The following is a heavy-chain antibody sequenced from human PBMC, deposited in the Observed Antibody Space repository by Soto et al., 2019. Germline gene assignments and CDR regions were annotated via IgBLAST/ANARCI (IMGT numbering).Heavy chain of an antibody. V-gene: IGHV3-23*01. D-gene: IGHD4-17*01. CDR3: AKDPSAYGLYYYYYMDV. J-gene: IGHJ6*03. CDR2: LTVTGDSA. CDR1: GFRLSDSA. Sequence: GGSLRLSCAASGFRLSDSAVSWVRQAPGKGLEWVSSLTVTGDSAFYSDSVKGRFTISRDISKSTLYLQMNSLRAEDTAVYYCAKDPSAYGLYYYYYMDVWGKGTTVTVSS.